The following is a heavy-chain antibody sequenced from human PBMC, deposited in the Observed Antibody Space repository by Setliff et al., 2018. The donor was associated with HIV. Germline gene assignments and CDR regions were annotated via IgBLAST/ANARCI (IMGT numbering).Heavy chain of an antibody. V-gene: IGHV1-18*01. J-gene: IGHJ5*02. CDR3: ARWAAGGTGWFDP. Sequence: ASVKVSCKASGYTFTSYGISWVRQAPGQGLEWMGGIIPIFGTANYAQKFQGRVTMTKDTSTSTAYMEVRSLRSDDTAVYYCARWAAGGTGWFDPWGQGTLVTVSS. D-gene: IGHD6-13*01. CDR1: GYTFTSYG. CDR2: IIPIFGTA.